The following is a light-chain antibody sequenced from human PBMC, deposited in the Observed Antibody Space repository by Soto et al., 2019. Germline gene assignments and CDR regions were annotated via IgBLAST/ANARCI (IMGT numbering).Light chain of an antibody. CDR1: QSVSSY. J-gene: IGKJ5*01. Sequence: EIVLTQSPATLSLSPGERATLSCRASQSVSSYLAWYQQKPGQAPRLLMYDTSNRATGIPARFSGSGSGTDFTLPISGLAPEDFAVYYCQHRSSWPPGFGQGTRLEIK. CDR3: QHRSSWPPG. CDR2: DTS. V-gene: IGKV3-11*01.